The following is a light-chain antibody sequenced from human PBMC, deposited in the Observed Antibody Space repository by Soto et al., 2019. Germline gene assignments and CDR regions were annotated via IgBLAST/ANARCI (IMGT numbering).Light chain of an antibody. CDR2: EVS. J-gene: IGLJ2*01. V-gene: IGLV2-8*01. CDR3: SSYAGRNNVV. CDR1: SSDVGDYNY. Sequence: QSALTQPPSASGSPRQSVTISCTGTSSDVGDYNYVSWYQQHPGKAPKLLIFEVSKRPSGVPDRFSGSKSGNTASLTVSGLQPEDEADYYCSSYAGRNNVVFGGGTKLTVL.